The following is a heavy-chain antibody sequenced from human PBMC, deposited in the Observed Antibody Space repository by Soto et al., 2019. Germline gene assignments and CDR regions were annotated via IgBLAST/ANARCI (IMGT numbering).Heavy chain of an antibody. J-gene: IGHJ4*02. CDR1: GSSISSYY. CDR2: IYYSGST. D-gene: IGHD5-18*01. CDR3: ARFPRGYSYGHFDY. V-gene: IGHV4-59*01. Sequence: QVQLQESGPGLVKPSETLSLTCTVSGSSISSYYWSWIRQPPGKGLEWIGYIYYSGSTNYNPSLKSRVTISVDTSKNQFSLKLSSVTAADTAVYYCARFPRGYSYGHFDYWGQGTLVTVSS.